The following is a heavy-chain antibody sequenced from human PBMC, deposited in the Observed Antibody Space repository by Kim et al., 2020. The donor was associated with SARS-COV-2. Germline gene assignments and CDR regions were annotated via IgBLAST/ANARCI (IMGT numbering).Heavy chain of an antibody. Sequence: GGSLRLSCAASGFTFSSYSMNWVRQAPGKGLEWVSSISSSSSYIYYADSVKGRFTISRDNAKNSLYLQMNSLRAEDTAVYYCARDPAYYYGSGNNWFDPWGQGTLVTVSS. V-gene: IGHV3-21*01. CDR1: GFTFSSYS. D-gene: IGHD3-10*01. CDR2: ISSSSSYI. CDR3: ARDPAYYYGSGNNWFDP. J-gene: IGHJ5*02.